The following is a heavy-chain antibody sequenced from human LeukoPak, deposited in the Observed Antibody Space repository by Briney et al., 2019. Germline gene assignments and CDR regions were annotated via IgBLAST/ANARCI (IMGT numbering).Heavy chain of an antibody. D-gene: IGHD4-11*01. CDR1: GGSISIYY. J-gene: IGHJ3*02. Sequence: TSETLSLTCTVSGGSISIYYWSWIRQPPGKGLEWIGYIYDSGSTNYNPSLKSRVTISVDTSKNQFSLKLSSVTAADTAVYYCARGYPYSADASDIWGQGTMVTVSS. CDR2: IYDSGST. V-gene: IGHV4-59*01. CDR3: ARGYPYSADASDI.